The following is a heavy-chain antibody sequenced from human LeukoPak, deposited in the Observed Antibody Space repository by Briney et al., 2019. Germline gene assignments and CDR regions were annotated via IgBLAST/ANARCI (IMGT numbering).Heavy chain of an antibody. CDR3: ARDFHYYDSSGYYAVDY. Sequence: GRSLRLFCAASGFTFSDYYMSWIRQAPGKGLEWVSYISSSGSTIYYADSVKGRFTISRDNAKNSLYLQMNSLRAEDTAVYYCARDFHYYDSSGYYAVDYWGQGTLVTVSS. D-gene: IGHD3-22*01. J-gene: IGHJ4*02. CDR1: GFTFSDYY. CDR2: ISSSGSTI. V-gene: IGHV3-11*04.